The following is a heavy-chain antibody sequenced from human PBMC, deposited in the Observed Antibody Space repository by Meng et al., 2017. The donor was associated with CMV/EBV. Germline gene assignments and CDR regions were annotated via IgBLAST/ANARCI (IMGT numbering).Heavy chain of an antibody. CDR2: INWNGGST. V-gene: IGHV3-20*04. J-gene: IGHJ4*02. D-gene: IGHD2-2*01. Sequence: GESLKISCAASGFTFDDYGMSWVRQAPGKGLEWVSGINWNGGSTGYADSVKGRFTISRDNAKNSLYLQMNSLRAEDTALYYCARTDCSSTSCPKYNFDYWGQGTLVTVSS. CDR1: GFTFDDYG. CDR3: ARTDCSSTSCPKYNFDY.